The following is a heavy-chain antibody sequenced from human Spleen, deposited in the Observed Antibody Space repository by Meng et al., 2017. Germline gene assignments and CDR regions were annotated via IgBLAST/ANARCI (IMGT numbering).Heavy chain of an antibody. J-gene: IGHJ4*02. CDR3: TRDQIDY. CDR2: IRSKAYGGTT. Sequence: GESLKISCAASGFTFSSYEMNWVRQAPGKGLEWVGFIRSKAYGGTTEYAASVKGRFTISRDDSKSIAYLQMNSLKTEDTAVYYCTRDQIDYWGQGTLVTVSS. V-gene: IGHV3-49*04. CDR1: GFTFSSYE.